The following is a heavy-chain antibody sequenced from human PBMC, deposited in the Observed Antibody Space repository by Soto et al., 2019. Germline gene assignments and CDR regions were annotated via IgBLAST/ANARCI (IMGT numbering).Heavy chain of an antibody. CDR2: IYYSGST. Sequence: QLQLQESGPGLVKPSETLSLTCTVSGGSISSSSYYWGWIRQPPGKGLEWIGSIYYSGSTYYNPSRKSRVTISVDTSKNQFSLKLSSVTAADTAVYYCARHTPAISISDHWGQVTLVTVDS. V-gene: IGHV4-39*01. J-gene: IGHJ4*02. D-gene: IGHD3-3*01. CDR3: ARHTPAISISDH. CDR1: GGSISSSSYY.